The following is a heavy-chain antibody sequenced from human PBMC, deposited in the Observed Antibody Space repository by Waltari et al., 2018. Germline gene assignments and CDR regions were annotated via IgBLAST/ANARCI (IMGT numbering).Heavy chain of an antibody. CDR1: GFTVSRNY. D-gene: IGHD1-26*01. J-gene: IGHJ4*02. CDR2: IYGGGSK. CDR3: ARGGGSYINPHYFDY. Sequence: EVQLVESGGGLIQPGGSLRLSCSASGFTVSRNYMRWFRQAPGKGLEWVSVIYGGGSKYYAVSVKGRFTISRDNSKNTLYLQMNSLRAEDTAVYYCARGGGSYINPHYFDYWGQGTLVTVSS. V-gene: IGHV3-53*01.